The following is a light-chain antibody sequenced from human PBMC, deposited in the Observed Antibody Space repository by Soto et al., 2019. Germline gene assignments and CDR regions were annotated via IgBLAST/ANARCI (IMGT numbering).Light chain of an antibody. CDR2: GAS. Sequence: EIVLTQSPGTLSLSPGERATLSCRASQSVSSSYLAWYQQKPGQAPRLLIYGASSRATGIPDRFSGSGSGTDFTLTISRLEPEDFAVYYCQQYGSSPGPGVTFGPGTKVDIK. CDR1: QSVSSSY. CDR3: QQYGSSPGPGVT. V-gene: IGKV3-20*01. J-gene: IGKJ3*01.